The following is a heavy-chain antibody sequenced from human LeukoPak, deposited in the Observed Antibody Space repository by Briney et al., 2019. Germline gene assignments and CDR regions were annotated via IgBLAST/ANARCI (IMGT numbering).Heavy chain of an antibody. D-gene: IGHD3-3*01. CDR1: GGTFSSYA. CDR3: ATSYDFWSGYSPNWFDP. V-gene: IGHV1-69*05. CDR2: IIPIFGTA. Sequence: SVKVSCKASGGTFSSYAISWVRQAPRQGLEWMGGIIPIFGTANYAQKFQGRVTITTDESTSTAYMELSSLRSEDTAVYYCATSYDFWSGYSPNWFDPWGQGTLVTVSS. J-gene: IGHJ5*02.